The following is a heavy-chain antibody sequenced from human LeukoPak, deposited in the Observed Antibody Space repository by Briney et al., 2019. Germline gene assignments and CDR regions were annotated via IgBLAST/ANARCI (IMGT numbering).Heavy chain of an antibody. D-gene: IGHD6-19*01. CDR2: IYHSGST. Sequence: SETLSLTCAVSGYSISSGYYWGWIRQPPGKGLEWIGSIYHSGSTYYNPSLKSRVTISVDTSKNQFSLKLSSVTAADTAVYYCAREDSSGEDGFDPWGQGTLVTVSS. V-gene: IGHV4-38-2*02. J-gene: IGHJ5*02. CDR3: AREDSSGEDGFDP. CDR1: GYSISSGYY.